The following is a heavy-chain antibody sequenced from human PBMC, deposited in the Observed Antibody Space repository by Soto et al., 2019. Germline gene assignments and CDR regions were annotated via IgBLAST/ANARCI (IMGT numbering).Heavy chain of an antibody. D-gene: IGHD1-1*01. CDR1: GGSISSSPYY. V-gene: IGHV4-39*01. CDR2: IYYNGNT. Sequence: QLQLQESGPGLVKPSETLSLTCTVSGGSISSSPYYWGWIRQPPGKGLEWIGNIYYNGNTFYNTSLKSLANISIDTSKTQFSLKLSSVTAADTAVYYCARHGPLSNNWNQLDYWGQGTLVTVSS. J-gene: IGHJ4*02. CDR3: ARHGPLSNNWNQLDY.